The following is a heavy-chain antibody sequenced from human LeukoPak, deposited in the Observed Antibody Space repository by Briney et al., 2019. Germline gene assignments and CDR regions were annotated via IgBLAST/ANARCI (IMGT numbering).Heavy chain of an antibody. CDR1: GGSFSGYY. Sequence: SETLSLTCAVYGGSFSGYYGSWIRQPAGKGLEWIGRIYTSGSTNYNPSLKSRVTMSLDTSKNQFSLKLSSVTAADTAVHYCARDLYDFWSGYLGGWFDPCGQGTLVTVSS. CDR2: IYTSGST. CDR3: ARDLYDFWSGYLGGWFDP. J-gene: IGHJ5*02. V-gene: IGHV4-59*10. D-gene: IGHD3-3*01.